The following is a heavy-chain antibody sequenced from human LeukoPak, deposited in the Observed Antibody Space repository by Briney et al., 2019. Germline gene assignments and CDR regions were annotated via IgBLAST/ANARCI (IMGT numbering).Heavy chain of an antibody. V-gene: IGHV3-53*01. D-gene: IGHD3-9*01. Sequence: GGSLRLSCGVSGFSVSSNHMSWVRQAPGKGLEWISVIYGGADTYYADSVKGRFTISRDNSKNTLYLHLNSLRAEDTAVYYCARVDFRGGYYDILTGYYPNHGMDVWGQGTTVTVSS. CDR1: GFSVSSNH. J-gene: IGHJ6*02. CDR2: IYGGADT. CDR3: ARVDFRGGYYDILTGYYPNHGMDV.